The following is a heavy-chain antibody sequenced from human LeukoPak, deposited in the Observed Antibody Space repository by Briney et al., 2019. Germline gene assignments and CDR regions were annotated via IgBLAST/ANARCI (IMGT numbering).Heavy chain of an antibody. J-gene: IGHJ4*02. CDR2: INPNSGGT. Sequence: ASVKVSCKASGYTFTGYYMHWVRPAPGQGLEWMGWINPNSGGTNYAQKFQGRVTMTRDTSISTAYMELSRLRSDDTAVYYCARTYDFWSGYCAYWGQGTLVTVSS. CDR3: ARTYDFWSGYCAY. V-gene: IGHV1-2*02. CDR1: GYTFTGYY. D-gene: IGHD3-3*01.